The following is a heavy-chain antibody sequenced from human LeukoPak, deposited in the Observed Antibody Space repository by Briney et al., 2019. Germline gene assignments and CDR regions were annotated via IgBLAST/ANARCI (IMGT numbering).Heavy chain of an antibody. CDR3: AKTMFWSGYYADY. D-gene: IGHD3-3*01. J-gene: IGHJ4*02. V-gene: IGHV3-23*01. CDR1: GFTFSSYA. Sequence: GGSLRLSCAASGFTFSSYAMSWVRQAPGKGLEWVSAISGSGGSTCYADSVKGRFTISRDNSKNTLYLQMNSLRAEDTAVYYCAKTMFWSGYYADYWGQGTLVTVSS. CDR2: ISGSGGST.